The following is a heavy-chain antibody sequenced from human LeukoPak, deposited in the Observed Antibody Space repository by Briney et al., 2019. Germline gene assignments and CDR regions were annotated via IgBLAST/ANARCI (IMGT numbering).Heavy chain of an antibody. CDR1: GFTFSSYW. V-gene: IGHV3-7*03. CDR3: ARMVRGVTLDY. CDR2: IKQDGSEK. J-gene: IGHJ4*02. Sequence: GGSLRLSCAASGFTFSSYWMSWVRQAPGKGLEWVANIKQDGSEKYYVDSVKGRFTISRDNAKNSLYLQMNSLRAEDTALYYCARMVRGVTLDYWGQGTLVTVSS. D-gene: IGHD3-10*01.